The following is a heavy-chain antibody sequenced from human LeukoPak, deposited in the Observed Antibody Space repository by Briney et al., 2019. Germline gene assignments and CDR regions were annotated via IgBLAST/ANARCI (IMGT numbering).Heavy chain of an antibody. J-gene: IGHJ6*02. CDR2: ISGSGGST. CDR1: GFTFSSYA. Sequence: GGSLRLSCAASGFTFSSYAMSWVRQAPGKGLEWVSGISGSGGSTYYADSVKGRFTISRDNSKNTLYLQMNSLRAEDTAVYYCARSGYSSSSFSGLYYYYYGMDVWGQGTTVTVSS. CDR3: ARSGYSSSSFSGLYYYYYGMDV. D-gene: IGHD6-6*01. V-gene: IGHV3-23*01.